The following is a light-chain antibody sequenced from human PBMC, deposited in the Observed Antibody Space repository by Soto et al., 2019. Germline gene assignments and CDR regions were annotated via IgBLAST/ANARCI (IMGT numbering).Light chain of an antibody. J-gene: IGKJ1*01. V-gene: IGKV3-15*01. Sequence: MTQSPATLSVSPGERATLSCRASQSIRSTLAWYQQKPGQAPRLLIYGASTRATGIPARFSGSGSGTEFTLTISSLQSEDFAVYYCQHYNHWLWTFGQGTKVDIK. CDR3: QHYNHWLWT. CDR2: GAS. CDR1: QSIRST.